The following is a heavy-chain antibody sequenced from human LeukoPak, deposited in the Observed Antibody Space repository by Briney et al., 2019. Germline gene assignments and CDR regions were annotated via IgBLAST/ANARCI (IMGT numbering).Heavy chain of an antibody. CDR3: ANIDGGWHGPLAPPPSSNY. Sequence: GGSLRLSCAASGFTFGSYGMHWVRQAPGKGLEWVAFIRYDGSNKYYADSVKGRFTISRDNSKNTLYLQMNSLRAEDTAVYYCANIDGGWHGPLAPPPSSNYWGQGTLVTVSS. J-gene: IGHJ4*02. CDR2: IRYDGSNK. D-gene: IGHD6-19*01. CDR1: GFTFGSYG. V-gene: IGHV3-30*02.